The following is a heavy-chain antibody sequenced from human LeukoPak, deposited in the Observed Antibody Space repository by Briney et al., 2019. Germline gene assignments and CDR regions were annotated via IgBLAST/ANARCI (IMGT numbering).Heavy chain of an antibody. V-gene: IGHV4-59*01. D-gene: IGHD5-12*01. Sequence: PSETLSLTCTVSGGSISSYYWSWIRQPPGKGLEWIGYIYYGGSAVYNPSLKSRATISVDTSKNQFSLNLSSVTAADTAVYYCARVRGGGYAQYFDQWGQGTLVTVSS. CDR1: GGSISSYY. CDR3: ARVRGGGYAQYFDQ. CDR2: IYYGGSA. J-gene: IGHJ4*02.